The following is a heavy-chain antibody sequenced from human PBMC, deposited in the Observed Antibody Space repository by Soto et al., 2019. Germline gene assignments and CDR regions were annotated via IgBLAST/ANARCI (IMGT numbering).Heavy chain of an antibody. Sequence: SETLSLTCTVSGGSISSSSYYWGWIRQPPGKGLEWIGSIYYSGSTYYNPSLKSRVTISVDTSKNQFSLKLSSVTAADTAVYYCARQSYGSGFHRDYYYGMDVWGQGTTVTV. CDR1: GGSISSSSYY. D-gene: IGHD3-10*01. CDR3: ARQSYGSGFHRDYYYGMDV. J-gene: IGHJ6*02. CDR2: IYYSGST. V-gene: IGHV4-39*01.